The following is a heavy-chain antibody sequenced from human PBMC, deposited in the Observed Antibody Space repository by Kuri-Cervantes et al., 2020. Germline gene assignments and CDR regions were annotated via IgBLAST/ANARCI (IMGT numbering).Heavy chain of an antibody. V-gene: IGHV1-18*01. CDR3: AGSEMATLFDY. D-gene: IGHD5-24*01. Sequence: ASVKVSCKASGGTFSSYGISWVRQAPGQGLEWMGWISAYNGDTNYAQKLQGRVTMTTDTSTSTAHMELRSLRAEDTAVYYCAGSEMATLFDYWGQGTLVTVSS. CDR2: ISAYNGDT. CDR1: GGTFSSYG. J-gene: IGHJ4*02.